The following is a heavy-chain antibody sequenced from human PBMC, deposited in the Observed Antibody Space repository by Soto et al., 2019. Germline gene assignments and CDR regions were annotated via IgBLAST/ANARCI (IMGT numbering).Heavy chain of an antibody. Sequence: QVQLVQSGAEVKRPGASVKVSCEASGYTFTTYDINWVRQASGQGFEWMGCVNPSSGNTDYAQKFHGRVTITRDTSISTAYMELSSLKSDEAAIYYCARASMYIWNDHWGQGTRVTVSS. V-gene: IGHV1-8*01. CDR3: ARASMYIWNDH. D-gene: IGHD1-20*01. CDR1: GYTFTTYD. CDR2: VNPSSGNT. J-gene: IGHJ5*02.